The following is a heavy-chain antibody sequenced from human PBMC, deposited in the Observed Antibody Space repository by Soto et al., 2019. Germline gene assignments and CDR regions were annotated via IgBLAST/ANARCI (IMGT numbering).Heavy chain of an antibody. CDR3: ARGPIEITMIVVVHDAFDI. D-gene: IGHD3-22*01. V-gene: IGHV4-59*01. Sequence: PSETLSLTCTVSGGSISSYYWSWIRQPPGKGLEWIGYIYYSGSTNYNPSLKSRVTISVDTSKNQFSLKLSSVTAADTAVYFCARGPIEITMIVVVHDAFDIWGQGTMVTVSS. J-gene: IGHJ3*02. CDR1: GGSISSYY. CDR2: IYYSGST.